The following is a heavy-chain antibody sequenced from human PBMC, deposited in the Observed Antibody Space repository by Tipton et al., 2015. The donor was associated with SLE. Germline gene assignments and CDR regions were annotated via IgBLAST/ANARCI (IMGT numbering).Heavy chain of an antibody. D-gene: IGHD2-2*01. CDR3: ARSEGYCSSFSGLTRRLHFDS. V-gene: IGHV5-51*01. CDR2: IYPGDSDT. J-gene: IGHJ4*02. Sequence: VQLVQSGAEVKKPGESLKISCKGSGYSFSSYWIGWVRQRPGKGLEWMGIIYPGDSDTAYSPSFQGQVTISADKSISTAYLQWSSLKASDTALYYCARSEGYCSSFSGLTRRLHFDSWGQGTLVTVSS. CDR1: GYSFSSYW.